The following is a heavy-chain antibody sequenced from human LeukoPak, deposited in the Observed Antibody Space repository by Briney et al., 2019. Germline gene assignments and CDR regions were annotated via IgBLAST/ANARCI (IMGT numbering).Heavy chain of an antibody. Sequence: PSETLSLTCTVSGGSISSGDYYWSWIRQPAGEGLEGIGRILPSGSTNYNPSLKSRVTISIDTSKNQFSLNLSSVTAADTAVYYCARDGGTYYYDWFDPWGQGTLVTVSS. CDR2: ILPSGST. V-gene: IGHV4-61*02. CDR3: ARDGGTYYYDWFDP. J-gene: IGHJ5*02. D-gene: IGHD1-26*01. CDR1: GGSISSGDYY.